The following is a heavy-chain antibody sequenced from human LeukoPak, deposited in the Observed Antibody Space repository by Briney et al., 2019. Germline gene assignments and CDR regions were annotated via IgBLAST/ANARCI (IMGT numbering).Heavy chain of an antibody. CDR2: ISGSGGST. D-gene: IGHD3-22*01. CDR3: AKESYYYDSSGYYPFGY. CDR1: GFTFSSYA. Sequence: GGSLRLSCAASGFTFSSYAMSWVRQAPGKGLEWVPAISGSGGSTYYADSVKGRFTISRDNPKNTLCLQMNSLRAEDTAVYYCAKESYYYDSSGYYPFGYWGQGTLVTVSS. V-gene: IGHV3-23*01. J-gene: IGHJ4*02.